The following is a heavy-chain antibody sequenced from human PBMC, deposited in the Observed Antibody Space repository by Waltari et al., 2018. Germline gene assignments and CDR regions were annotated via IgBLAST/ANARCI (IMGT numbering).Heavy chain of an antibody. CDR3: ARGIAARPGGFDY. Sequence: QVQLQESGPGLVKPSETLSLTCAVSGYSISSGYYWGWIRQPPGKGLEWIGSIDHSGSTYYNPSLKSRVTISVDTSKNQFSLKLSSVTAADTAVYYCARGIAARPGGFDYWGQGTLVTVSS. D-gene: IGHD6-6*01. V-gene: IGHV4-38-2*01. CDR2: IDHSGST. J-gene: IGHJ4*02. CDR1: GYSISSGYY.